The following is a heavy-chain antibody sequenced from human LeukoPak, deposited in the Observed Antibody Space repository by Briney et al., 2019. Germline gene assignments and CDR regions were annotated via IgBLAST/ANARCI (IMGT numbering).Heavy chain of an antibody. CDR2: IYHSGST. V-gene: IGHV4-38-2*02. CDR3: ARGGGLSAFDI. CDR1: GYSISSGYY. Sequence: SETLSLTCTVSGYSISSGYYWGWIRQPPGKGLEWIGSIYHSGSTYYNPSLKSRVTISVDRSKNQFSLKLSSVTAADTAVYYCARGGGLSAFDIWGQGTMVTVSS. J-gene: IGHJ3*02. D-gene: IGHD3-10*01.